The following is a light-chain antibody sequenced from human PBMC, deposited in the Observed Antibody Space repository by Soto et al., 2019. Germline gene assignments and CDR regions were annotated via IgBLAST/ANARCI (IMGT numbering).Light chain of an antibody. CDR3: CSYAGSSTFV. CDR2: EVS. J-gene: IGLJ2*01. V-gene: IGLV2-23*02. Sequence: SALTQPASVSGSPGQSITISCTGTSSDVGSYNLVSWYQQHPGKAPKLMIYEVSKRPSGVSNRFSGSKSGNTASLTISGLQAEDEADYYCCSYAGSSTFVFGGGTKVTVL. CDR1: SSDVGSYNL.